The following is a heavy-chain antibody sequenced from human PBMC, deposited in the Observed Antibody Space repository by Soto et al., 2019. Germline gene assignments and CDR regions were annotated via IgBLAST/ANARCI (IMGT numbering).Heavy chain of an antibody. CDR2: SIPIFGTA. CDR3: AGRPQAGGYSGYGDNCYVMDV. Sequence: SVKVSCKASRGNFSGYAISWVRPAPRQGLAWMGGSIPIFGTANYVQKFQGRVTITGDEATSTACMELVSLRSEDTAVYYRAGRPQAGGYSGYGDNCYVMDVWAQGPRSPSP. J-gene: IGHJ6*02. V-gene: IGHV1-69*13. D-gene: IGHD5-12*01. CDR1: RGNFSGYA.